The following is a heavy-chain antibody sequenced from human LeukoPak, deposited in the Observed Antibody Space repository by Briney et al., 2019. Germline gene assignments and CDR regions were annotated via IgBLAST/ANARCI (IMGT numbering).Heavy chain of an antibody. CDR1: RYSFTNYW. Sequence: RGESLKISCKASRYSFTNYWIGWVRQMPGKGLEWMGIIYPGDSDTRYSPSFQDQVTISADKSINTAYLHWRSLKASDTAMYYCARLSMIDTFDIWGLGTVVTVSS. J-gene: IGHJ3*02. V-gene: IGHV5-51*01. CDR3: ARLSMIDTFDI. CDR2: IYPGDSDT. D-gene: IGHD3-22*01.